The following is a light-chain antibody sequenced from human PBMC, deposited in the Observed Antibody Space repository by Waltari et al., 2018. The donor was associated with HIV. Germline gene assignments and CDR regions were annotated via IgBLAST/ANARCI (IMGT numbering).Light chain of an antibody. J-gene: IGLJ3*02. CDR1: SGSVSASYC. CDR3: SLYMGGGIWV. Sequence: QTVVTQEPSFSVSPGGTVTLTCVLSSGSVSASYCPTWYQQTPGQAPRTLIYSTNTRSSGVPDRFSGSILGNKAALTITGAQADDESVYYCSLYMGGGIWVFGGGTKLTVL. CDR2: STN. V-gene: IGLV8-61*01.